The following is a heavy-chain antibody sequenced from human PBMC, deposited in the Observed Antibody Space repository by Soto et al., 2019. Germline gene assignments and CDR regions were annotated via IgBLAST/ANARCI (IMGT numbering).Heavy chain of an antibody. CDR2: INAGNGNT. D-gene: IGHD6-13*01. V-gene: IGHV1-3*05. Sequence: QVQLVQSGAEEKKPGASVKVSCKASGYTFTSHAMHWVRQAPGQRLEWMGWINAGNGNTKYSQKFQGRVTITTDTSASTAYMELSCLRSEDTAVYYCARDGIAAAGTSWFDPWGQGTLVTVSS. CDR3: ARDGIAAAGTSWFDP. J-gene: IGHJ5*02. CDR1: GYTFTSHA.